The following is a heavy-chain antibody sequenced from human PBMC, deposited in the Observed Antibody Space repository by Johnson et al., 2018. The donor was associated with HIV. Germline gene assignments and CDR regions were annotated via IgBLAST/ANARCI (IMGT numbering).Heavy chain of an antibody. CDR2: INWNGGST. V-gene: IGHV3-20*04. Sequence: VQLVESGGGVVRPGGSLRLSCAASGCTFDDYGMNWVRQAPGKGLEWVSGINWNGGSTGYADSVKGRFTISRDNAKNSLYLQMNSLRAEDTALYYCARLDEIAAAGTGDAFDIWGQGTMVTFSS. D-gene: IGHD6-13*01. CDR1: GCTFDDYG. CDR3: ARLDEIAAAGTGDAFDI. J-gene: IGHJ3*02.